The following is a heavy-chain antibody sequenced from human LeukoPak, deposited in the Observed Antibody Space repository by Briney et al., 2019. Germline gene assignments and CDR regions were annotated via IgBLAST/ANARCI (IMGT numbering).Heavy chain of an antibody. CDR2: IKQDGSLI. V-gene: IGHV3-7*01. J-gene: IGHJ4*02. D-gene: IGHD5-18*01. CDR1: GFTFSNYW. Sequence: PGGSLRLSCATSGFTFSNYWMNWVRQAPGKGLEWVANIKQDGSLIYYVDSVEGRFTISRDNGENSLFLQLNSLRAEDTAMYYCARRATTERGHSYGLDFWGQGTLVTVSS. CDR3: ARRATTERGHSYGLDF.